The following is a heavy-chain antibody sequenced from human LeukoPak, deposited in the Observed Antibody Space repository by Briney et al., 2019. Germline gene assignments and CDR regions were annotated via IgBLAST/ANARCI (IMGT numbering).Heavy chain of an antibody. J-gene: IGHJ5*02. CDR1: GFTFDDYG. Sequence: PGGSLRLSCAASGFTFDDYGMTWVRQAPGKGLEWVSGINWNGGSTGYADSAKGRFTISRDNAKNSLYLQMNSLRAEDTAVYYCARGKQQLVRRDNWFDPWGQGTLVTVSS. CDR3: ARGKQQLVRRDNWFDP. CDR2: INWNGGST. V-gene: IGHV3-20*04. D-gene: IGHD6-13*01.